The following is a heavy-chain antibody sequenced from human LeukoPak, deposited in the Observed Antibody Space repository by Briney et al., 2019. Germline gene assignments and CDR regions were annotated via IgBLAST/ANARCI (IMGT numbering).Heavy chain of an antibody. Sequence: SETLSLTCTVSGGFISSYYWSWIRQPPGKGLEWLGYIYYSGSTNYNPSLKSRVTISVDTSKNQFSLKLSSVTAADTAVYYCARDRYSYAYDAFDIWGQGTMVTVSS. D-gene: IGHD5-18*01. CDR3: ARDRYSYAYDAFDI. V-gene: IGHV4-59*01. CDR2: IYYSGST. CDR1: GGFISSYY. J-gene: IGHJ3*02.